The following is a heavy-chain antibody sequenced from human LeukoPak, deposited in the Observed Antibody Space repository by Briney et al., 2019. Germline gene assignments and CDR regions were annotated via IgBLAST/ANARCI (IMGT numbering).Heavy chain of an antibody. J-gene: IGHJ4*02. D-gene: IGHD4-23*01. CDR3: AKDAPTVLTLFDY. CDR1: GFTFSDYY. V-gene: IGHV3-23*01. CDR2: ISDSGGST. Sequence: GGSLRLSCAASGFTFSDYYMSWIRHAPGKGLEWVSGISDSGGSTYYADSVKGRLTISRDNSKNTLYLQVNSLRAEDTAVYYCAKDAPTVLTLFDYWSQGTLVTVSS.